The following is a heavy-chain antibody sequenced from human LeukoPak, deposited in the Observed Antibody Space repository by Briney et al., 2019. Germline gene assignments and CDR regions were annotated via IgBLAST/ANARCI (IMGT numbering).Heavy chain of an antibody. CDR1: GGSFSGYY. Sequence: SETLSLTCAVYGGSFSGYYWSWIRQPPGNGLERIGEINHRGSTNYNPSLKSRVTISVDTSKNQFSLKLSSVTAADTAVYYCARGGPSGYVDWGQGTLVTVSS. V-gene: IGHV4-34*01. J-gene: IGHJ4*02. D-gene: IGHD5-12*01. CDR3: ARGGPSGYVD. CDR2: INHRGST.